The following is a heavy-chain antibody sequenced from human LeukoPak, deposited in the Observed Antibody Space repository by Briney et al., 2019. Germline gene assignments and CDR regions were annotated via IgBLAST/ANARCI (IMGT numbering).Heavy chain of an antibody. CDR2: IKQDGSEK. V-gene: IGHV3-7*01. CDR1: GFTFSSYW. Sequence: PGGSLRLSCAASGFTFSSYWMSWVRQAPGKGLECVANIKQDGSEKYYVDSVKGRFTISRDNAKNSLYLQMNSLRAEDRAVYYCASARVPAAIYYWGQGTLVTVSS. D-gene: IGHD2-2*02. CDR3: ASARVPAAIYY. J-gene: IGHJ4*02.